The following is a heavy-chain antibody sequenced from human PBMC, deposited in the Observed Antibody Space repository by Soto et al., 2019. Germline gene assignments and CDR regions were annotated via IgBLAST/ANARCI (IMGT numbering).Heavy chain of an antibody. CDR2: ISGSGGTT. CDR1: GFTFSSYA. D-gene: IGHD2-2*01. J-gene: IGHJ1*01. Sequence: GGSLRLSCAASGFTFSSYAMSWVRQAPGKGLEWVSAISGSGGTTYYADSVKGRFTISRDNSKNTLYLQRNSLRAEDTAVYYWAKATHNAEGGYCTTTSCAAEYFQHWGQGTLVTVSS. V-gene: IGHV3-23*01. CDR3: AKATHNAEGGYCTTTSCAAEYFQH.